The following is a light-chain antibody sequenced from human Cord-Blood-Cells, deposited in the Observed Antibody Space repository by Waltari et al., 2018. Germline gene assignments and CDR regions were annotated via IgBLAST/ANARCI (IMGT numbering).Light chain of an antibody. V-gene: IGLV2-14*01. CDR1: SSDVGGYNY. CDR2: DVS. CDR3: SSYTSSSTYV. J-gene: IGLJ1*01. Sequence: QSALTQPASVSGSPGQSITISCTGTSSDVGGYNYVSWYQQHPGKAPKLMIYDVSNRPSGLSNPFSGPRSGHTASLTISGLQAEDEADYYCSSYTSSSTYVFGTGTKVTVL.